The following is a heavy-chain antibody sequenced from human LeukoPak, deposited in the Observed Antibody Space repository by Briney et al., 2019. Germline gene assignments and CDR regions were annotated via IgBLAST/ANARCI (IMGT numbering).Heavy chain of an antibody. Sequence: ASVKVSCKASGGTFSSYTISWVRQAPGQGLEWMGRIIPILGIANYAQKFQGRVTITADKSTSTAYMELSSLRSEDTAVYYCARGVSFSLEPQGPFDIWGQGTMVTVSS. CDR3: ARGVSFSLEPQGPFDI. CDR2: IIPILGIA. J-gene: IGHJ3*02. V-gene: IGHV1-69*02. CDR1: GGTFSSYT. D-gene: IGHD1-1*01.